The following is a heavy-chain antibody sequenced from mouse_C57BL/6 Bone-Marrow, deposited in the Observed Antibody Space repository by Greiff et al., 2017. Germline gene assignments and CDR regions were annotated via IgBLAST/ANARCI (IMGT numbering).Heavy chain of an antibody. J-gene: IGHJ4*01. D-gene: IGHD1-1*01. V-gene: IGHV1-81*01. CDR2: IYPRSGNT. Sequence: QVQLQQSGAELARPGASVKLSCKASGYTFTSYGISWVKQRTGQGLEWIGEIYPRSGNTYYTEKFKGKATLTADKSSSTAYMELRRLTSEDAAVYYCARSGPYYYGSSYGYAMDYGGQGTSVTVTA. CDR3: ARSGPYYYGSSYGYAMDY. CDR1: GYTFTSYG.